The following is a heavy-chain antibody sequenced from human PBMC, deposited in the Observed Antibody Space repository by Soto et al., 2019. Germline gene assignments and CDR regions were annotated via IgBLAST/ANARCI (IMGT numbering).Heavy chain of an antibody. V-gene: IGHV1-18*01. CDR1: GYAFTTYG. J-gene: IGHJ4*02. D-gene: IGHD2-15*01. CDR2: ISAHNGNT. Sequence: QVHLVQSGAEVKKPGASVKVSCQGSGYAFTTYGITWVQQAPGQGLEWMGWISAHNGNTNYAQKLQGRVTVTRDTSTSTAYIELSSLRYDFTAVYYFARGWYGDYWGQRPLVTVS. CDR3: ARGWYGDY.